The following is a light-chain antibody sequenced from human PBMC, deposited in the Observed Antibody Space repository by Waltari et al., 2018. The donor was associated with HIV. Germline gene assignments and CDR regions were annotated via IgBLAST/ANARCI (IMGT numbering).Light chain of an antibody. CDR1: STYVGRYHL. Sequence: QSALTQPASVSCSPGQSTTISSSTTSTYVGRYHLDSWYQHHPGKAPKLMIYEVSKRPSGVSDLFSGSKSGNAAPLTISGLQAEDEADYYCCSYAGSSYIFGTGTKVTVL. V-gene: IGLV2-23*02. J-gene: IGLJ1*01. CDR2: EVS. CDR3: CSYAGSSYI.